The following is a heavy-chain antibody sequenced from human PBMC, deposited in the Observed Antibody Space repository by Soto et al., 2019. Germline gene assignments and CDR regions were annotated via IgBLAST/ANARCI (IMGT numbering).Heavy chain of an antibody. D-gene: IGHD3-22*01. J-gene: IGHJ5*02. CDR1: GYTFTSYY. CDR2: INPSGGST. CDR3: ARAAAYDSSGYKWFDP. V-gene: IGHV1-46*01. Sequence: ASVKVSCKASGYTFTSYYMHWVRQAPGQGLEWMGIINPSGGSTSYAQKFQGRVTMTRDTSTSTVYMELSSLRSEDRAVYYCARAAAYDSSGYKWFDPWGQGTLVTVSS.